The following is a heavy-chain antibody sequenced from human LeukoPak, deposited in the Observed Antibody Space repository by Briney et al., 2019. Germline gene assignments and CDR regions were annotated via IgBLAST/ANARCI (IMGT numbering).Heavy chain of an antibody. CDR2: IYYSGNS. CDR3: ARHQTGLMYGGKGVIDY. J-gene: IGHJ4*02. V-gene: IGHV4-28*06. D-gene: IGHD4-23*01. CDR1: GYSISSTNW. Sequence: PSDTLSLTCAVSGYSISSTNWWGWIRQPPGKGLEWIGYIYYSGNSNYNPSLKSRVTMSVDTSKNQFSLNLSSVTALDTAVYYCARHQTGLMYGGKGVIDYWGQGTLVTVSS.